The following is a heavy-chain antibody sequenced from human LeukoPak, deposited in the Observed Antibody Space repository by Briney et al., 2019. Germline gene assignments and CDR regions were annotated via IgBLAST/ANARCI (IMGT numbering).Heavy chain of an antibody. V-gene: IGHV4-39*07. CDR3: ARGGVLWTYDY. Sequence: SETLSLTCTVSGGSISSSSYYWGWIRQPPGKGLEWIGSIYYSGSTYYNPSLKSRVTISVDTSKNQFSLKLSSVTAADTAVYYCARGGVLWTYDYWGQGTLVTVSS. CDR2: IYYSGST. CDR1: GGSISSSSYY. J-gene: IGHJ4*02. D-gene: IGHD3/OR15-3a*01.